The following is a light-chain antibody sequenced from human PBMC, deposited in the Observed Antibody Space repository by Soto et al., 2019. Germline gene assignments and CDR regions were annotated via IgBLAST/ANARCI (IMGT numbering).Light chain of an antibody. CDR2: EVT. CDR3: NSLSATGTSYV. V-gene: IGLV2-14*01. CDR1: SSDVGGYNY. J-gene: IGLJ1*01. Sequence: QSVLTQPASVSGSPGQSITISCTGTSSDVGGYNYVSWYQQHPGKAPKLMIYEVTNRPSGVSNRFSGSKSGSTASLTISGLQAEDEAEYYCNSLSATGTSYVFGTGTKVTV.